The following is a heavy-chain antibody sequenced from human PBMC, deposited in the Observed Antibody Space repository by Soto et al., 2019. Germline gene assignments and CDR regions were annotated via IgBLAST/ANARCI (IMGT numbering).Heavy chain of an antibody. J-gene: IGHJ4*02. D-gene: IGHD4-17*01. CDR1: GFTFSQYA. CDR3: VRGGLRSRRYFDS. CDR2: TSYDGNDK. V-gene: IGHV3-30-3*01. Sequence: QVQLVESGGGVVQPGRSPRISCAASGFTFSQYAMHWVRQAPGKGLDWVAVTSYDGNDKYYPDSVKGRFTISRDNSKNPLYLSMNSLRAEDTAVYYCVRGGLRSRRYFDSWGQGTLVTVSS.